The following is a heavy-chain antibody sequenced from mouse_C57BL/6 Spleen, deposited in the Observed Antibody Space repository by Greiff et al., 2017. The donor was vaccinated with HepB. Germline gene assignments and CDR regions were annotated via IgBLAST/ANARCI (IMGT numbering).Heavy chain of an antibody. J-gene: IGHJ1*03. CDR2: IDPSDSET. Sequence: QVQLQQPGAELVRPGSSVKLSCKASGYTFTSYWMHWVKQRPIQGLEWIGNIDPSDSETHYNQKFKDKATLTVDKSSSTAYMQLSSLTSEDSAVYYCARKGIYYDYDGWYFDVWGTGTTVTVSS. CDR1: GYTFTSYW. D-gene: IGHD2-4*01. CDR3: ARKGIYYDYDGWYFDV. V-gene: IGHV1-52*01.